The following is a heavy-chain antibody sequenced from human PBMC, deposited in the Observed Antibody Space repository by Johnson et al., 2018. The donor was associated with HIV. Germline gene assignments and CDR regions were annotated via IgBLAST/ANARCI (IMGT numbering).Heavy chain of an antibody. CDR2: VSWNGVAT. D-gene: IGHD3-10*01. CDR1: GFTFDDYG. Sequence: MMLVESGGGVVRPGTSLRLSCAASGFTFDDYGLSWVRQVPGKGLEWVSGVSWNGVATGYVDSVKGRFTISRDNAKNSLYLQMNSLRAEDTAVYYCARGRIYGAFAFDIWGQGTMVTVSS. V-gene: IGHV3-20*04. CDR3: ARGRIYGAFAFDI. J-gene: IGHJ3*02.